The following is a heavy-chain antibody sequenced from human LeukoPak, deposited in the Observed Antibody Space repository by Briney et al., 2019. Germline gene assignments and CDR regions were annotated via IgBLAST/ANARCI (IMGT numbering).Heavy chain of an antibody. CDR3: ARELPFDY. J-gene: IGHJ4*02. D-gene: IGHD2-15*01. Sequence: GGSLRLSCAGSGFIVSSNYMSWVRQAAGKGLEWVSVIYGSSRTYYADSVKGRFTISRDNSKNTVYLQMDSLRAEDTAVYYCARELPFDYWGQGTLVTVSS. V-gene: IGHV3-66*01. CDR2: IYGSSRT. CDR1: GFIVSSNY.